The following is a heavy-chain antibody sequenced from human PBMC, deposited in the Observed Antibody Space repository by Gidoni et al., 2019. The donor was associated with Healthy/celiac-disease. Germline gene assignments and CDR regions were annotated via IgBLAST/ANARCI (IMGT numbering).Heavy chain of an antibody. CDR2: ISAYNGNT. D-gene: IGHD3-3*01. Sequence: QVQLVQSGAEVKTPGASVKVSCKASGYTFTSYGISWVRQAPGQGLEWMGWISAYNGNTNYAQKLQGRVTMTTDTSTSTAYMELRSLRSDDTAVYYCAREIHYDFWSGSFDYWGQGTLVTVSS. CDR3: AREIHYDFWSGSFDY. V-gene: IGHV1-18*01. J-gene: IGHJ4*02. CDR1: GYTFTSYG.